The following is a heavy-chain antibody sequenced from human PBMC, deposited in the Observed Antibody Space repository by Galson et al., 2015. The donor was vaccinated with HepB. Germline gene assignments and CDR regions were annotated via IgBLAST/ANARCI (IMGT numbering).Heavy chain of an antibody. V-gene: IGHV1-69*06. CDR3: ARDRNQFHSGQTFDH. CDR2: IIPVLNTP. D-gene: IGHD3-10*01. Sequence: SVKVSCKASGGTFTNYAISWVRQAPGQGLEWMGAIIPVLNTPIYAPDFQGRVTITADKSTSTTYMELSSLRSEDTAIFYCARDRNQFHSGQTFDHWGQGSLVIVS. CDR1: GGTFTNYA. J-gene: IGHJ4*02.